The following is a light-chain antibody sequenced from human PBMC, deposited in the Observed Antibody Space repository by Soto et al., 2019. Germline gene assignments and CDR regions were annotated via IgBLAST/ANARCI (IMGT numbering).Light chain of an antibody. CDR3: SSYTSSSTYV. V-gene: IGLV2-14*01. J-gene: IGLJ1*01. Sequence: QSALTQPASVSGSPGQSITISCTGTSSDVGGYNYVSWYQQQSGKAPKLMIHEVSNRPSGVSNRFSGSKSGNTASLTISGLQAEDEADYYCSSYTSSSTYVFGSGTKLTVL. CDR1: SSDVGGYNY. CDR2: EVS.